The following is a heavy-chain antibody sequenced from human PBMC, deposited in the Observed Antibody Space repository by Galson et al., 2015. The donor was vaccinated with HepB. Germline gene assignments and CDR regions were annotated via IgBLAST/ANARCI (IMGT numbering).Heavy chain of an antibody. Sequence: SLRLSCAASGFTFSSYAMHWVRQAPGKGLEYVSAISSNGGSTYYANSVKGRFTISRDNSKNTLYLQMGSLRAEDMAVYYCARVDSGSRYSSRSFDYWGQGTLVTVSS. D-gene: IGHD6-13*01. CDR1: GFTFSSYA. V-gene: IGHV3-64*01. J-gene: IGHJ4*02. CDR3: ARVDSGSRYSSRSFDY. CDR2: ISSNGGST.